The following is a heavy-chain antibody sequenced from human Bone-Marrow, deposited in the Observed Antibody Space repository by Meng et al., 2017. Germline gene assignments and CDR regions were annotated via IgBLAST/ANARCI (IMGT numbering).Heavy chain of an antibody. V-gene: IGHV3-23*01. CDR1: GFQCSGYV. J-gene: IGHJ4*02. Sequence: SCAASGFQCSGYVMTWVRQAPGKGLEWVSVISGSGNIFYADSAKGRFTISRNNSKNTMYLQMNSLTVECAAEYYCAKDTGGREWPRGYFDSWGQGTLVTVSS. CDR3: AKDTGGREWPRGYFDS. D-gene: IGHD5-12*01. CDR2: ISGSGNI.